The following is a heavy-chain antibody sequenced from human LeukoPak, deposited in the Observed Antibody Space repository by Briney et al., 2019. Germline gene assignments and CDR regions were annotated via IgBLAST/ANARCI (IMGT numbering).Heavy chain of an antibody. Sequence: SETLSLTCTVSGGSISSSSYYWGWIRQPPGKGLEWIGEINHSGSTNYNPSLKSRVTISVDTSKNQFSLKLSSVTAADTAVYYCATSSGSYPHYYYYYYMDVWGKGTTVTISS. D-gene: IGHD1-26*01. J-gene: IGHJ6*03. CDR1: GGSISSSSYY. V-gene: IGHV4-39*07. CDR2: INHSGST. CDR3: ATSSGSYPHYYYYYYMDV.